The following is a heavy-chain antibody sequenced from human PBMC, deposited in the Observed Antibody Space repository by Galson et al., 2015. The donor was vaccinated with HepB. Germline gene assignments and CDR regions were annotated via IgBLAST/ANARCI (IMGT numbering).Heavy chain of an antibody. CDR2: IIPIFGTA. CDR1: GGTFSSYA. CDR3: ARVLVYYYDSSGYSTHFDY. J-gene: IGHJ4*01. V-gene: IGHV1-69*13. Sequence: SVKVSCKASGGTFSSYAISWVRQAPGQGLEWMGGIIPIFGTANYAQKFQGRVTFTAEEYTSTAYMELSSLRSEDTAVYYCARVLVYYYDSSGYSTHFDYWCHGTLVTVSS. D-gene: IGHD3-22*01.